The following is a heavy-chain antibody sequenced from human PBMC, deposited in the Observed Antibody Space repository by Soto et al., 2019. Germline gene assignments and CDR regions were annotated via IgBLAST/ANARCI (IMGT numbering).Heavy chain of an antibody. CDR1: GYTFTSYA. CDR2: INAGNGNT. V-gene: IGHV1-3*01. D-gene: IGHD2-21*02. Sequence: QVQLVQSGAEVKKPGASVKVSCKASGYTFTSYAMNWVRQAPGQRLEWMGWINAGNGNTKYSQKFQGRVTITRDTSASTAYMELSSLRSEDTAVYYCARWPYCGGDCYPDYWGQGTLVTVSS. J-gene: IGHJ4*02. CDR3: ARWPYCGGDCYPDY.